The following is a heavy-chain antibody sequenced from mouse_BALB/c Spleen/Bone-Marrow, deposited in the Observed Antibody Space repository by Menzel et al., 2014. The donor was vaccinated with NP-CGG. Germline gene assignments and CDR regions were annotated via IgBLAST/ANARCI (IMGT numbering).Heavy chain of an antibody. D-gene: IGHD2-2*01. Sequence: EVQGVESGGGLVKPGGSLKLSCAASGFTFSNYYMYWVRQTPEKRLEWVAIISDGGSYTFYPDSVKGRFTISRDNAKNSLYLQMSSPKSEDTSMYYGARDGDYGYAWFAYWGQGTLVTVSA. J-gene: IGHJ3*01. V-gene: IGHV5-4*02. CDR2: ISDGGSYT. CDR1: GFTFSNYY. CDR3: ARDGDYGYAWFAY.